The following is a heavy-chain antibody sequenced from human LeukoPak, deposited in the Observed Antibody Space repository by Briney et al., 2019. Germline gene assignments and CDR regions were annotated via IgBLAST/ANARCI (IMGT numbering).Heavy chain of an antibody. Sequence: GGSLRLSCAASGFTFSNYAMNWVRQAPGKGLEWVSSIRSSGVDTYYADSVEGRFTISRDNSKNTLYLQMNILRVEDTAIYYCARTINSGSYYYFDYWGQGTLATVSS. D-gene: IGHD1-26*01. CDR2: IRSSGVDT. J-gene: IGHJ4*02. V-gene: IGHV3-23*01. CDR3: ARTINSGSYYYFDY. CDR1: GFTFSNYA.